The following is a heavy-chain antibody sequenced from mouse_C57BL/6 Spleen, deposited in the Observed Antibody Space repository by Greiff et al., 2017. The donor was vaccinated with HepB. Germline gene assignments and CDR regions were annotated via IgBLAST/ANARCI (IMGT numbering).Heavy chain of an antibody. D-gene: IGHD2-4*01. CDR2: INPNNGGT. Sequence: EVKLQQSGPELVKPGASVKISCKASGYTFTDYYMNWVKQSHGKSLEWIGDINPNNGGTSYNQKFKGKATLTVDKSSSTAYMELRSLTSEDSAVYYCARRGVYYDYDAHWYFDVWGTGTTVTVSS. CDR1: GYTFTDYY. V-gene: IGHV1-26*01. J-gene: IGHJ1*03. CDR3: ARRGVYYDYDAHWYFDV.